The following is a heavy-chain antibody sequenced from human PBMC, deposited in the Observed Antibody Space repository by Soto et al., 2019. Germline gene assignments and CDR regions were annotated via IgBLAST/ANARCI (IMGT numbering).Heavy chain of an antibody. CDR1: GGSISSYY. V-gene: IGHV4-59*08. J-gene: IGHJ6*03. Sequence: SETLSLTCTVSGGSISSYYWSWIRQPPGKGLEWIGYIYYSGSTNYNPSLKSRVTISVDTSKNQFSLKLSSVTAADTAVYYCARQKIVVVPAAMPPYYYYYMDVWGKGTTVTVSS. CDR2: IYYSGST. CDR3: ARQKIVVVPAAMPPYYYYYMDV. D-gene: IGHD2-2*01.